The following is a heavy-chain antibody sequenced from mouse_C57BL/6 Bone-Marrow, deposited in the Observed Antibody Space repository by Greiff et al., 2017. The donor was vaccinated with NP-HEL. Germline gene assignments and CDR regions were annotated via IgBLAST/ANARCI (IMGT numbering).Heavy chain of an antibody. V-gene: IGHV2-2*01. J-gene: IGHJ4*01. CDR2: IWSGGST. D-gene: IGHD1-1*01. CDR1: GFSLTSYG. Sequence: QVQLQQSGPGLVQPSQSLSITCPVSGFSLTSYGVHWVRQSPGKGLEWLGVIWSGGSTDYNAAFISRLSISKDNSKSQVFFKMNSLQADDTAIYYCARIKLRAMDYGGQGTSVTVSS. CDR3: ARIKLRAMDY.